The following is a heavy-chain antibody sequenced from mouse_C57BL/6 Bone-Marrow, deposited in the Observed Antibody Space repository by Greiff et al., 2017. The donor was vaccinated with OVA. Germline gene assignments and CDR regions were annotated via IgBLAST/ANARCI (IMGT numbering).Heavy chain of an antibody. Sequence: QVQLQQPGAELVMPGASVKLSCKASGYTFTSYWMHWVKQRPGQGLEWIGEIDPSDSYTNYNQKFKGKSTLTVDKSSSTAYMQLSSLTSEDSAVYYCARSALLGAYLGQGTLVTVSA. V-gene: IGHV1-69*01. CDR1: GYTFTSYW. J-gene: IGHJ3*01. D-gene: IGHD2-1*01. CDR3: ARSALLGAY. CDR2: IDPSDSYT.